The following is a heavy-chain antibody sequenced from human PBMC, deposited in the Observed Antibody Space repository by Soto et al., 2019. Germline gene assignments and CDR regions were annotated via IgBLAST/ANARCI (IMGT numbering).Heavy chain of an antibody. CDR1: GFTFSSYG. Sequence: GGSLRLSCAASGFTFSSYGMHWVRQAPGKGLEWVAVIWYDGSNKYYADSVKGRFTISRDNSKNTLYLQMNSLRAEDTAVYYCARGRFGEEEQYYFDYWGQGTLVTVSS. V-gene: IGHV3-33*01. J-gene: IGHJ4*02. CDR3: ARGRFGEEEQYYFDY. CDR2: IWYDGSNK. D-gene: IGHD3-10*01.